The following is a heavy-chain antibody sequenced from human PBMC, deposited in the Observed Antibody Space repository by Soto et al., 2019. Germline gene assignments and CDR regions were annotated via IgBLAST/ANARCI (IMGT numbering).Heavy chain of an antibody. Sequence: GGSLRLSCAASGFTFSSYAMSWVRQAPGKGLEWVSAISGSGGSTYYADSVKGRFTISRDNSKNTLYLQMNSLRAEDTAVYYCAKDARTPYYDFWSGYYGWYFDLWGRGTLVTVSS. CDR2: ISGSGGST. D-gene: IGHD3-3*01. CDR3: AKDARTPYYDFWSGYYGWYFDL. J-gene: IGHJ2*01. V-gene: IGHV3-23*01. CDR1: GFTFSSYA.